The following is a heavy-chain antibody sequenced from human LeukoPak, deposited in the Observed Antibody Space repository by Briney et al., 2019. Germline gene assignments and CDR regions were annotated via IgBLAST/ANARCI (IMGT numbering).Heavy chain of an antibody. Sequence: SVKVSCKASGGTFSSYAISWVRQAPGQGLEWMGGIIPIFGTANYAQKLQGGVTMTTDTSTSTAYMELRSLRSDDTAVYYCARDPELGCTDVWGKGTTVTVSS. D-gene: IGHD1-7*01. V-gene: IGHV1-69*05. CDR2: IIPIFGTA. J-gene: IGHJ6*04. CDR1: GGTFSSYA. CDR3: ARDPELGCTDV.